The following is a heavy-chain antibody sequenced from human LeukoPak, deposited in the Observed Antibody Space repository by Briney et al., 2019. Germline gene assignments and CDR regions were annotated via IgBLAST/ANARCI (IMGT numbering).Heavy chain of an antibody. D-gene: IGHD2-15*01. CDR2: ISSSSSYI. J-gene: IGHJ4*02. CDR1: GFTFSSYS. CDR3: ARGLGNCIGGSCYRHFDY. V-gene: IGHV3-21*01. Sequence: GSLRLSCAASGFTFSSYSMNWVRQAPGKGLEWVSSISSSSSYIYYADSVKGRFTISRDNAKNSLYLQMNSLRAEDTAVYYCARGLGNCIGGSCYRHFDYWGQGTLVTVSS.